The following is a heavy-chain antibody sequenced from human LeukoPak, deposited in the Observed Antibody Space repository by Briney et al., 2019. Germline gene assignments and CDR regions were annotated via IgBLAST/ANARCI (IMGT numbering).Heavy chain of an antibody. CDR2: IYQSGST. D-gene: IGHD3-10*01. V-gene: IGHV4-38-2*02. J-gene: IGHJ5*02. CDR1: GYSISSGYY. Sequence: SETLSLTCTVSGYSISSGYYWGWIRQPPGKGLEWIGSIYQSGSTYYNPSLKSRVTISVDTSKNQFSLKLSSVTAADTAVYYCARSLSMVRGVIIIEWFDPWGQGPWSPSPQ. CDR3: ARSLSMVRGVIIIEWFDP.